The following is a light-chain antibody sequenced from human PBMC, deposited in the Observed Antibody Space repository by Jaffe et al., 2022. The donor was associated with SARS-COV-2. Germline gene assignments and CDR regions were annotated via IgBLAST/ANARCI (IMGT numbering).Light chain of an antibody. Sequence: DIQLTQSPSSLSASVGDRVTITCQASQDISNYLNWYQKKPGKAPSLLIYDASNLKTGVPSRFSGRGSGTDFTFTITGLQPEDIATYYCQHYHNVPYTFGQGTRLDIK. CDR3: QHYHNVPYT. V-gene: IGKV1-33*01. J-gene: IGKJ2*01. CDR2: DAS. CDR1: QDISNY.